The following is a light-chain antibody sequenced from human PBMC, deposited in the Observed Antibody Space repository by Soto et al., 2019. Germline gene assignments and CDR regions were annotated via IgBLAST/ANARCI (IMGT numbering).Light chain of an antibody. CDR1: VLTKKY. J-gene: IGLJ2*01. Sequence: SSELTQPSSVSVSPGQTARITCSGDVLTKKYARWFQQKPGQAPVLVIYKDSERPSRIPERFSGSSSGTTVTLTISGAQVEDEADYYCYSAADNSFVVFGGGTQLTVL. V-gene: IGLV3-27*01. CDR3: YSAADNSFVV. CDR2: KDS.